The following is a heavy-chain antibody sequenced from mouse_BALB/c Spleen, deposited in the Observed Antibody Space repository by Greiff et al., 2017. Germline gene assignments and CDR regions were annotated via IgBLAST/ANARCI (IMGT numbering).Heavy chain of an antibody. CDR1: GYTFTSYT. V-gene: IGHV1-4*01. D-gene: IGHD2-2*01. Sequence: QVQLQQSGAELARPGASVKMSCKASGYTFTSYTMHWVKQRPGQGLEWIGYINPSSGYTNYNQKFKDKATLTADKSSSTAYMQLSSLTSEDSAVYYCARRPIYYGYDEYAMDYWGQGTSVTVSS. J-gene: IGHJ4*01. CDR3: ARRPIYYGYDEYAMDY. CDR2: INPSSGYT.